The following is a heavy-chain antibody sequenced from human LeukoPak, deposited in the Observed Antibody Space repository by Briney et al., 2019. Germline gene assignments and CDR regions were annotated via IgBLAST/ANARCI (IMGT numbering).Heavy chain of an antibody. Sequence: GGSLRLSCAASGFTFSSYGMHWVRQAPGKGLEWVSFIRYDGSNKYYADSVKGRFTISRDNSKNTLYLQMNSLRDEDTAVYYCTKDGGYNLYYYMDVWGKGTTVAISS. D-gene: IGHD5-24*01. CDR3: TKDGGYNLYYYMDV. CDR2: IRYDGSNK. V-gene: IGHV3-30*02. CDR1: GFTFSSYG. J-gene: IGHJ6*03.